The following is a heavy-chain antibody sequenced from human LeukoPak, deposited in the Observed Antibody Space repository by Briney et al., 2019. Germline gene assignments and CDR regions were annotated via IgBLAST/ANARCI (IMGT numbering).Heavy chain of an antibody. CDR1: GFTFSSYE. CDR3: ARVGWGKYQLPNYFDY. J-gene: IGHJ4*02. D-gene: IGHD2-2*01. V-gene: IGHV3-48*03. CDR2: ISSSGSTI. Sequence: PGGSLRLSRAASGFTFSSYEMNWVRQAPGKGLEWVSYISSSGSTIYYADSVKGRFTISRDNAKNSLYLQMNSLRAEDTAVYYCARVGWGKYQLPNYFDYWGQGTLVTVSS.